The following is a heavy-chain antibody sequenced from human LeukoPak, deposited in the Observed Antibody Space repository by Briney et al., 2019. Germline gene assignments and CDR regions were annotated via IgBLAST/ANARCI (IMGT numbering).Heavy chain of an antibody. V-gene: IGHV3-21*01. CDR2: ISDSRDYI. CDR1: GFIFSSYS. Sequence: GGSLRLSCAASGFIFSSYSMDWVRQAPGKGLEWVSSISDSRDYITYAYSVKGRFRISTDDGKSSVSVQMNSLRAEDTAVYYCARGGKLDYPFDYWGQGTLVTVSS. D-gene: IGHD4-11*01. CDR3: ARGGKLDYPFDY. J-gene: IGHJ4*02.